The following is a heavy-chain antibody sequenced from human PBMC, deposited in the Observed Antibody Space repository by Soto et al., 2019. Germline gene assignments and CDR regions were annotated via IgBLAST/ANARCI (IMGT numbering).Heavy chain of an antibody. CDR2: VNPDASST. D-gene: IGHD2-2*01. CDR1: GFSFSTYW. Sequence: EVQLVESGGGLVQPGGSLRLSCVASGFSFSTYWITWVRQAPGKGLVWVSRVNPDASSTSYAGSVKGRFTISRDNAQNTVSLQMNSLRAEDTAVYYCTRATAVSFDYWGQGALVTVSS. CDR3: TRATAVSFDY. J-gene: IGHJ4*02. V-gene: IGHV3-74*02.